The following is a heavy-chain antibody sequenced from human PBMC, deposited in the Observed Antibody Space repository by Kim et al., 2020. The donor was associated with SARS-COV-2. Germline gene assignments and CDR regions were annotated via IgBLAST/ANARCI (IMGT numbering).Heavy chain of an antibody. D-gene: IGHD6-19*01. CDR3: TTHVPGAMAGRTTRFDC. CDR2: VKSKTDGGTT. Sequence: GGSLRLSCAASGFTFSNAWMTWVRQAPGKGLEWVGRVKSKTDGGTTDYAAPVKGRFTISRDDSENTLYLQMDSLKTEDTALYYCTTHVPGAMAGRTTRFDCWGQGTLVIVSS. CDR1: GFTFSNAW. J-gene: IGHJ4*02. V-gene: IGHV3-15*01.